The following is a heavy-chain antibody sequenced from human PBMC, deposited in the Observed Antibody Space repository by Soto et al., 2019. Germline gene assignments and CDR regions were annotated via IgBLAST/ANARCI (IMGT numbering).Heavy chain of an antibody. V-gene: IGHV5-10-1*01. CDR3: ARSYGDYNWFDP. CDR2: IDPSDSYT. Sequence: GESLKISCKGSGYSFTSYWISWVRQMPGKGLEWMGRIDPSDSYTNYSPSFQGHVTISADKSISTAYLQWSSLKASDTAMYYCARSYGDYNWFDPWGQGTLVTVSS. J-gene: IGHJ5*02. CDR1: GYSFTSYW. D-gene: IGHD4-17*01.